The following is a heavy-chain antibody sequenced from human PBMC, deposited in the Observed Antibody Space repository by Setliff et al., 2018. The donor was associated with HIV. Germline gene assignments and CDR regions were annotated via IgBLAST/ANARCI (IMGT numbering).Heavy chain of an antibody. J-gene: IGHJ6*01. V-gene: IGHV4-61*01. CDR1: GDSVSSRSYY. D-gene: IGHD2-2*01. Sequence: SETLSLTCTVSGDSVSSRSYYWSWIRQPPGKGLEWIGYIYYSGSTNYNPSLKSRVTISVDTSKNQFSLRLNSVTAADTAVYYCARGPSGRAPAPARAPHYYGLDLWGPGTTVTSPQ. CDR3: ARGPSGRAPAPARAPHYYGLDL. CDR2: IYYSGST.